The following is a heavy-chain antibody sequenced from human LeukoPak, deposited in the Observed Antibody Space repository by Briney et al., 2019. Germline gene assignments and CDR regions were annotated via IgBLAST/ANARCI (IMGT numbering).Heavy chain of an antibody. D-gene: IGHD2-21*01. V-gene: IGHV3-7*02. CDR1: GFPFSSYW. CDR2: IKEDGSEK. CDR3: ARALPYSSQGID. J-gene: IGHJ4*02. Sequence: PGGSLRLSCAASGFPFSSYWMSWVRQTLGKGLEWVANIKEDGSEKYYVDSVKGRFTISRDNAKNSLYLQMNSLRAEDTAVYYCARALPYSSQGIDWGQGTLVTV.